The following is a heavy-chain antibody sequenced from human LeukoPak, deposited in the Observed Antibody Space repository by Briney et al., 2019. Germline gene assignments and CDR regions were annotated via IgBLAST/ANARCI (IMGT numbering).Heavy chain of an antibody. D-gene: IGHD2-15*01. Sequence: PGGSLRLSCAASGFTFSSYEMNWVRQAPGKGLEWVSYISSSGSTIYYADSVKGRFTISRDNAKNSLYLQMNSLRAEDTAVYYCAKQGSGCSGGSCYFLRGEYYYMDVWGEGTTVTISS. CDR2: ISSSGSTI. V-gene: IGHV3-48*03. CDR3: AKQGSGCSGGSCYFLRGEYYYMDV. CDR1: GFTFSSYE. J-gene: IGHJ6*03.